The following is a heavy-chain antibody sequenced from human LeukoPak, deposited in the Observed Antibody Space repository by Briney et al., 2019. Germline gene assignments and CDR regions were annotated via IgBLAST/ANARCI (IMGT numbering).Heavy chain of an antibody. D-gene: IGHD4-23*01. J-gene: IGHJ4*02. V-gene: IGHV3-23*01. CDR2: ISGSGGTT. CDR1: GFTFSSYA. CDR3: AKTEGRGTTVAQRPNDY. Sequence: PGGSLRLSCAASGFTFSSYAMTWVRQAPGKGLEWVSVISGSGGTTYYADPVKGRFTISRDNSKNTLYLQMNSLRAEDTAVYYCAKTEGRGTTVAQRPNDYWGQGTLVTVSS.